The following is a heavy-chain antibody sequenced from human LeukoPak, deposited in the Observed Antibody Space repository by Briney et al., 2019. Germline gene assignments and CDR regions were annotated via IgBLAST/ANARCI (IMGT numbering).Heavy chain of an antibody. Sequence: GGSLRLSCAASGFTVSSNYMSWVRQAPGKGLEWVSVIYSGGSTYYADSVKGRFTISRDNSKSTLYLQMNSLRAEDTAVYYCASSITMVRGVMGYWGQGTLVTVSS. D-gene: IGHD3-10*01. CDR2: IYSGGST. V-gene: IGHV3-53*01. J-gene: IGHJ4*02. CDR3: ASSITMVRGVMGY. CDR1: GFTVSSNY.